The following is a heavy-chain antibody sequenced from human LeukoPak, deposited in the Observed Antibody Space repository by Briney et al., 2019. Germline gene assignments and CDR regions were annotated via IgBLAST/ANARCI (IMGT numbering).Heavy chain of an antibody. CDR1: GFTFSNYW. V-gene: IGHV3-7*01. CDR2: IKQDGSEK. J-gene: IGHJ6*02. CDR3: PRSPLYGMDV. Sequence: GGSLRLSCVGSGFTFSNYWMTWVRQAPGKGLEWVANIKQDGSEKYYGDSVKGRFTVSRDNAKNSLYLQMNSLRVEDTAVYYCPRSPLYGMDVWGQGTTVTVAS.